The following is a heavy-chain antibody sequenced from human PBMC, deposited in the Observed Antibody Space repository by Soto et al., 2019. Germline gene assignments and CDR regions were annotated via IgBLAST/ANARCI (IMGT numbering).Heavy chain of an antibody. D-gene: IGHD3-22*01. CDR1: GFTFSSYS. CDR3: VKDRDYYDSSGYYYYGMDV. Sequence: GGSLRLSCSASGFTFSSYSMHWVRQAPGKGLDYVSAISSNGGSTYYADSVKGRFTISRDNSKNTLYLQMSSLRAEDTAVYYCVKDRDYYDSSGYYYYGMDVWGQGTTVTVSS. CDR2: ISSNGGST. J-gene: IGHJ6*02. V-gene: IGHV3-64D*08.